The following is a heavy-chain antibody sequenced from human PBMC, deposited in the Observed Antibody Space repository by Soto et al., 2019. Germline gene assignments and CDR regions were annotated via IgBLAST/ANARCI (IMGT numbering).Heavy chain of an antibody. CDR2: ISYDGSNK. J-gene: IGHJ6*02. CDR1: GFTFSSYG. Sequence: GGSLRLSCAASGFTFSSYGMHWVRQAPGKGLEWVAVISYDGSNKYYADSVKGRFTISRDSSKNTLYLQMNSLRAEDTAVYYCAKDGASYYYYGMDVWGQGTTVTVSS. V-gene: IGHV3-30*18. D-gene: IGHD3-10*01. CDR3: AKDGASYYYYGMDV.